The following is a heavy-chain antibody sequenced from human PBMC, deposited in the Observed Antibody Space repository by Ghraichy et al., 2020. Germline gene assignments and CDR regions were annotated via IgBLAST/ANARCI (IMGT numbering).Heavy chain of an antibody. CDR2: INPNSGGT. CDR3: ARLYGSGSYYDY. Sequence: ASVKVSCKASGYTFTGYYMHWVRQAPGQGLEWMGRINPNSGGTNYAQKFQGWVTMTRDTSISTAYMELSRLRSDDTAVYYCARLYGSGSYYDYWGQGTLVTVSS. J-gene: IGHJ4*02. V-gene: IGHV1-2*04. CDR1: GYTFTGYY. D-gene: IGHD3-10*01.